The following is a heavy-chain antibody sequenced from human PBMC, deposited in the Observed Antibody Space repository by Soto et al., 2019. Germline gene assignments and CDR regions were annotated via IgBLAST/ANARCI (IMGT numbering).Heavy chain of an antibody. CDR2: INAGNGNT. V-gene: IGHV1-3*01. CDR3: ARPSGYGHGWGDLGYDPFDI. Sequence: GASVKVSCKASGYTFTSYAMHWVRQAPGQRLEWMGWINAGNGNTKYSQKFQGRVTITRDTSASTAYMELRSLRADDTAVYYCARPSGYGHGWGDLGYDPFDIWGQGTMVTVSS. D-gene: IGHD5-18*01. CDR1: GYTFTSYA. J-gene: IGHJ3*02.